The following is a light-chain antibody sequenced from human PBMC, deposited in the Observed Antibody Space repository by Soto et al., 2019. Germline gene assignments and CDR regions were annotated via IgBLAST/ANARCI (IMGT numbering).Light chain of an antibody. CDR1: QDINTF. V-gene: IGKV1-33*01. Sequence: DIQMTQSPSSLSASVGDRVTISCHASQDINTFLNWYQQKPGKAPKLLIYDASNLEPGVPSRFSGSGSGTDFTYTISRLQPEVFATYVCQQHEHLPLPCGGGTRVEIK. CDR2: DAS. CDR3: QQHEHLPLP. J-gene: IGKJ4*01.